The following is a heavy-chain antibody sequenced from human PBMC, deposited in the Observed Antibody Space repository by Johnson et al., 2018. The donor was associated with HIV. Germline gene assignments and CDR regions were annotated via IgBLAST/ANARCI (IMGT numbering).Heavy chain of an antibody. CDR1: GFTFSSSA. J-gene: IGHJ3*02. CDR2: ISYDGSNK. Sequence: QVQLVESGGGVVQPGRSLRLSCAASGFTFSSSAMHWVRLAPGKGLEWVAVISYDGSNKYYADSVKGRFAISRDNSKNTLYLQMNSLRAEDTAVYYCALILTERDAFDIWGQGTMVTVSS. V-gene: IGHV3-30*09. CDR3: ALILTERDAFDI. D-gene: IGHD3-9*01.